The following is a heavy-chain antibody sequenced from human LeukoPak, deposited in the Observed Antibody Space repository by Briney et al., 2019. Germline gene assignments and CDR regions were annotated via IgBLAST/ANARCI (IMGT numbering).Heavy chain of an antibody. CDR2: IYPGDSDT. CDR3: ATIVYGSGIYDAFDI. D-gene: IGHD3-10*01. J-gene: IGHJ3*02. V-gene: IGHV5-51*01. CDR1: GYSFTSYW. Sequence: GESLKISCKGSGYSFTSYWIGWVRQMPGKGLEWMGIIYPGDSDTRYSPSFHGQVTISGDKSISTAYLQWSSLKASDTAMYYCATIVYGSGIYDAFDIWGQGTMVTVSS.